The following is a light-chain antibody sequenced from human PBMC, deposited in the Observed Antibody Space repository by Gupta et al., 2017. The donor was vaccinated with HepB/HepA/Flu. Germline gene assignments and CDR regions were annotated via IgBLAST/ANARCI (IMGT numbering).Light chain of an antibody. Sequence: VMPQSPHSLAVSLGERATINCKSSQSFLYRSNNKNYLAWYQQKPGQRPKLLISRASTRESGVPDRFSGSGSGTDFTLTISSLQAEDVAVNYCQQYYSTPQTFGQGTKVEIK. CDR2: RAS. CDR3: QQYYSTPQT. CDR1: QSFLYRSNNKNY. V-gene: IGKV4-1*01. J-gene: IGKJ1*01.